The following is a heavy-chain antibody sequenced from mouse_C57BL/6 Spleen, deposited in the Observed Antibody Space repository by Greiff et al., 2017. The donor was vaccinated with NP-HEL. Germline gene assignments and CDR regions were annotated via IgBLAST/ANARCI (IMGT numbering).Heavy chain of an antibody. CDR3: ARIYGNYGYFDV. D-gene: IGHD2-1*01. J-gene: IGHJ1*03. CDR1: GYAFTNYL. CDR2: INPGSGGT. Sequence: QVQLQQSGAELVRPGTSVKVSCKASGYAFTNYLIEWVKQRTGQGLEWIGVINPGSGGTNYNEKFKGKATLTADKSSSTAYMQLSSLTSEDSAVYFCARIYGNYGYFDVWGTGTTVTVSS. V-gene: IGHV1-54*01.